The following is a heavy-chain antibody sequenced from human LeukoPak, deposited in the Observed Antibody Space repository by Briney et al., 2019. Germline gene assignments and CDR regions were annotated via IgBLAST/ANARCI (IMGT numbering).Heavy chain of an antibody. CDR2: IYYSGYT. CDR1: GGSISSSSYY. CDR3: ARVGNGVAARRYDFDY. D-gene: IGHD2-8*01. Sequence: SETLSLTCTVSGGSISSSSYYWGWIRQPPGKGLEWIGSIYYSGYTHYNPSLRSRVIISVDTSRNQFSLKLSSVTAADTAVYYCARVGNGVAARRYDFDYWGQGTLVTVSS. V-gene: IGHV4-39*01. J-gene: IGHJ4*02.